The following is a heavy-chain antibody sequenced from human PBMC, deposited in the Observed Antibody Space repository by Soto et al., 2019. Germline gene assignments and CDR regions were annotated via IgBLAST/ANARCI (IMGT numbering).Heavy chain of an antibody. V-gene: IGHV1-18*01. CDR3: ARSNGVQSRPNNFDY. D-gene: IGHD2-8*01. CDR1: GYTFTSYG. J-gene: IGHJ4*02. CDR2: ISAYNGNT. Sequence: ASVKVSCQASGYTFTSYGISWVRQAPGQGLEWMGWISAYNGNTNYAQKLQGRVTMTTDTSTSTAYMELRSLRSDDTAVYYCARSNGVQSRPNNFDYWGQGTLVTVSS.